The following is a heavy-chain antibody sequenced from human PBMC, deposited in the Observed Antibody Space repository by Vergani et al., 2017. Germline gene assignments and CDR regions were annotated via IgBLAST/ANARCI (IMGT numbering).Heavy chain of an antibody. J-gene: IGHJ3*02. V-gene: IGHV4-34*01. CDR3: ARLSGPAIQLWLRDAFDI. D-gene: IGHD5-18*01. CDR2: INHSGST. CDR1: GGSFSGYY. Sequence: QVQLQQWGAGLLKPSETLSLTCAVYGGSFSGYYWSWIRQPPGKGLEWIGEINHSGSTNYNPSLKSRVTISVDTSKNQFSLKLSSVTAADTAVYYCARLSGPAIQLWLRDAFDIWGQGTMVTVSS.